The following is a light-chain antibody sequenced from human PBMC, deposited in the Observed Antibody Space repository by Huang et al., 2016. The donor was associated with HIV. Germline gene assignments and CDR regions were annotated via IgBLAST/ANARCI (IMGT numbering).Light chain of an antibody. CDR2: AAS. Sequence: DIQMTQSPSSLSASIGDRVTITCRASQNINDYLNWYHHKPGEAPRLLIYAASILQSGVPSRFSGGGSGTDFTLTISSLQPEDFGTYYCQQSYSGQHFTFGLGTKVDFK. J-gene: IGKJ3*01. CDR1: QNINDY. CDR3: QQSYSGQHFT. V-gene: IGKV1-39*01.